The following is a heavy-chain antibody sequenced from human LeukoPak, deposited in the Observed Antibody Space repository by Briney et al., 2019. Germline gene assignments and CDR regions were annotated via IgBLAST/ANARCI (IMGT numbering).Heavy chain of an antibody. CDR3: AKDQGYTYGHSFDY. Sequence: GRSLRLSCAASGLTFGSYGMHWVRQAPGKGLEWVALISYDGSKEYYGDSVKGRFTISRDNSKNTLYLQMNSLRAEDTAVYYCAKDQGYTYGHSFDYWGQGTLVTVSS. J-gene: IGHJ4*02. D-gene: IGHD5-18*01. V-gene: IGHV3-30*18. CDR2: ISYDGSKE. CDR1: GLTFGSYG.